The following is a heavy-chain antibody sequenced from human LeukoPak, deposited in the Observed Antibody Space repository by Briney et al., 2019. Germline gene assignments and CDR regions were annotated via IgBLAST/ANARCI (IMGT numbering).Heavy chain of an antibody. CDR1: GFTFSSYR. CDR2: ISSSSSTI. J-gene: IGHJ4*02. V-gene: IGHV3-48*04. D-gene: IGHD3-22*01. CDR3: ARDRGYSDSGGYPVFDY. Sequence: PRGSLRLSCAASGFTFSSYRMNWVRQAPGKGLEWVSYISSSSSTIYYADSVKGRFTISRDNAKNSLYLQMNSLRAEDTAVYYCARDRGYSDSGGYPVFDYWGQGTLVTVSS.